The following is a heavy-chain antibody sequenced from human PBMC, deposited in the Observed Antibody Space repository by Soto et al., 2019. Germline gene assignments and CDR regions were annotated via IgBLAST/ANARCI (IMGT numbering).Heavy chain of an antibody. Sequence: QVQLVESGGGVVQPGRSLRLSCAASGFTFSSYGMHWVRQAPGKGLEWVAVISSDGSNKYYADSVKGRFTISRDNSKNTLYLQMNSLRAEDTAVYYCAKDRWDYVWGSYREEDYWGQGTLVTVSS. J-gene: IGHJ4*02. D-gene: IGHD3-16*02. CDR1: GFTFSSYG. V-gene: IGHV3-30*18. CDR3: AKDRWDYVWGSYREEDY. CDR2: ISSDGSNK.